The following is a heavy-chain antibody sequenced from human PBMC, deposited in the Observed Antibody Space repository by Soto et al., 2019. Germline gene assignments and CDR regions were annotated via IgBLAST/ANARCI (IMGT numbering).Heavy chain of an antibody. CDR1: GGSISSYY. Sequence: SETLSLTCTVSGGSISSYYWSWIRQPPGKGLEWIGYIYYSGSTNYNPSLKSRVTISVDTSKNQFSLKLSSVTAADTAVYYCARVRWDGAPDYYYYGMDVWGQGTTVTVSS. V-gene: IGHV4-59*01. D-gene: IGHD1-26*01. J-gene: IGHJ6*02. CDR3: ARVRWDGAPDYYYYGMDV. CDR2: IYYSGST.